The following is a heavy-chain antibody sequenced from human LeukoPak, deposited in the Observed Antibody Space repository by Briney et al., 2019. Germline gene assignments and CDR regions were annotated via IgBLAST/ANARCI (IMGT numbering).Heavy chain of an antibody. V-gene: IGHV4-30-4*08. CDR3: ARVATEYSSSIDI. J-gene: IGHJ3*02. D-gene: IGHD6-6*01. CDR1: GGSISSGDYY. CDR2: IYYSGST. Sequence: SETLSLTCTVSGGSISSGDYYWSWIRQPPGKGLEWIGYIYYSGSTYYNPSLKSRVTISVDTSKNQFSLKLSSVTAADTAVYYCARVATEYSSSIDIWGQGTMVTVSS.